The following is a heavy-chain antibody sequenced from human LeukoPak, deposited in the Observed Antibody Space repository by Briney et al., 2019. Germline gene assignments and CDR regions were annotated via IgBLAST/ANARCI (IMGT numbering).Heavy chain of an antibody. D-gene: IGHD1-26*01. CDR1: GGSFSGYY. CDR3: ARRYSGTYYMDV. V-gene: IGHV4-34*01. CDR2: INHSGST. J-gene: IGHJ6*03. Sequence: ASETLSLTCAVDGGSFSGYYWSWIRQPPGKGLEWIGEINHSGSTNYNPSLKSRVTISVDTSKNQFSLKLSSVTAADTAVYYCARRYSGTYYMDVWGKGTTVTVSS.